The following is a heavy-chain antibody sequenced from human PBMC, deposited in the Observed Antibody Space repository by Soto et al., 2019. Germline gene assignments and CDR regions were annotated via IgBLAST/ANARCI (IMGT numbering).Heavy chain of an antibody. V-gene: IGHV3-7*01. CDR3: ATLTTSGYNDYAFDY. J-gene: IGHJ4*02. CDR1: GFSFSNYW. CDR2: INQDGIET. Sequence: GGSLRLSCAASGFSFSNYWMSWVRQAPGKGLEWVASINQDGIETYYLGPLKGRVTISRDNAKKSVWLQMNSLKAEDTAIYYCATLTTSGYNDYAFDYWGQGTLVTVSS. D-gene: IGHD5-12*01.